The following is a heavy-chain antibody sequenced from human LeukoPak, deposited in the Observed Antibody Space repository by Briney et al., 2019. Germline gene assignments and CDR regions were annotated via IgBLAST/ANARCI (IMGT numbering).Heavy chain of an antibody. J-gene: IGHJ1*01. CDR1: GFTFSSYA. V-gene: IGHV3-30*04. Sequence: GRSLRLSCAASGFTFSSYAMHWVRQAPGKGLEWVAVISYDGSNKYYADSVKGRFTISRDNSKNTLHLQMNSLRAEDTAVYYCARDESSGWYVGYFQHWGQGTLVTVSS. CDR3: ARDESSGWYVGYFQH. D-gene: IGHD6-19*01. CDR2: ISYDGSNK.